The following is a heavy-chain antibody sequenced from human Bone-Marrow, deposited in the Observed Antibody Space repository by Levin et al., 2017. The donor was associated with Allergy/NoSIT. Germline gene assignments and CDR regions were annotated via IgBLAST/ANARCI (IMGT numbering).Heavy chain of an antibody. J-gene: IGHJ4*02. V-gene: IGHV3-73*01. CDR2: IRSKANSYAT. Sequence: GGSLRLSCAASGFTFSGSAMHWVRQASGKGLEWVGRIRSKANSYATAYAASVKGRFTISRDDSKNTAYLQMNSLKTEDTAVYYCLGITFGGVIVNWGQGTLVTVSS. CDR3: LGITFGGVIVN. CDR1: GFTFSGSA. D-gene: IGHD3-16*02.